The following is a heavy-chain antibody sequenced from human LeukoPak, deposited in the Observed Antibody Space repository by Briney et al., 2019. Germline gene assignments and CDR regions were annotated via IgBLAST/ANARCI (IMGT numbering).Heavy chain of an antibody. D-gene: IGHD3-16*01. V-gene: IGHV3-7*03. CDR1: GLTFSNYW. J-gene: IGHJ4*02. Sequence: QTGGSLRLSCAASGLTFSNYWMDWVRQAPGKGLEWVANIKQDASEKNYVDSVKGRFIISRDNAKNSLYLQMNTLRADDTAVYYCARDGFGTGSNWGQGTLVTVSS. CDR2: IKQDASEK. CDR3: ARDGFGTGSN.